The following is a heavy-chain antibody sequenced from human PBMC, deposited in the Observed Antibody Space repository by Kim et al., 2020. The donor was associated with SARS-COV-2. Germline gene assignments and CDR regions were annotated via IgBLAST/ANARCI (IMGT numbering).Heavy chain of an antibody. V-gene: IGHV3-53*01. CDR1: GFTVSSNY. CDR2: IYSGGST. CDR3: ARVGRDGYNIYYFDY. Sequence: GGSLRLSCAASGFTVSSNYMSWVRQAPGKGLEWVSVIYSGGSTYYADSVKGRFTISRDNSKNTLYLQMNSLRAEDTAVYYCARVGRDGYNIYYFDYWGQGTLVTVSS. J-gene: IGHJ4*02. D-gene: IGHD5-12*01.